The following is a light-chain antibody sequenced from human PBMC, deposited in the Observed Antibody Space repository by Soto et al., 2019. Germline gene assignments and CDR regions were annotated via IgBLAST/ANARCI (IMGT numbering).Light chain of an antibody. V-gene: IGLV1-36*01. CDR2: YDD. Sequence: QSVLTQPPSVSEAPRQRVTISCSGSSSNIGNNAVNWYQQLPGKAPKLLIYYDDLLPSGVSDRFSGSKSGTSASLAISGLPSEDEDDYYCGAWDDSLNGPVFGGGTKLTVL. CDR3: GAWDDSLNGPV. J-gene: IGLJ2*01. CDR1: SSNIGNNA.